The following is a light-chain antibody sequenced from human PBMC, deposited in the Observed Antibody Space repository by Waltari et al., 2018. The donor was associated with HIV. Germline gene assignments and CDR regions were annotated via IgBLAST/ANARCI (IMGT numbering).Light chain of an antibody. Sequence: DIQLTQSPSFLSASIGDRVTITCRASQDITTYLAWYQRHPGRAPRLLVYAGSTLETGVPSRFSGYGAGTEFTLTISGLQPEGFATYYCQQIDSYPYTFGQGTKLEIK. CDR2: AGS. J-gene: IGKJ2*01. CDR3: QQIDSYPYT. CDR1: QDITTY. V-gene: IGKV1-9*01.